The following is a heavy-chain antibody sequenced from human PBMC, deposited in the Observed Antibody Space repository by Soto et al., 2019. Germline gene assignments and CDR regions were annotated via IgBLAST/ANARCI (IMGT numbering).Heavy chain of an antibody. J-gene: IGHJ6*02. D-gene: IGHD3-22*01. CDR1: GDSVSSNSAA. V-gene: IGHV6-1*01. CDR3: AREEGYYYDSSGYFGNYGMDV. Sequence: PSQTLSLTCAISGDSVSSNSAAWNWIRQSPSRGLEWLGRTYYRSKWYNDYAVSVKSRITINPDTSKNQFSLQLNSVTPEDTAVFYCAREEGYYYDSSGYFGNYGMDVWGQGTTVTV. CDR2: TYYRSKWYN.